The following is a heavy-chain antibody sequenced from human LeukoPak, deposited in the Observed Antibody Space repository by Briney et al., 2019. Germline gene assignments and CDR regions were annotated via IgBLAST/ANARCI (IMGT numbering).Heavy chain of an antibody. J-gene: IGHJ4*02. V-gene: IGHV1-24*01. CDR3: ATDLRWKSSSAWYYFGD. Sequence: ASVKVSCKVSGHTLSEVAMHWVRQAPGKGLEWMGGFDPEHGEAVFPQTFEDRVTLTDDTSTDIAYMELSSLRSEDTAVYFCATDLRWKSSSAWYYFGDWGQGTLVTVSS. CDR2: FDPEHGEA. CDR1: GHTLSEVA. D-gene: IGHD6-19*01.